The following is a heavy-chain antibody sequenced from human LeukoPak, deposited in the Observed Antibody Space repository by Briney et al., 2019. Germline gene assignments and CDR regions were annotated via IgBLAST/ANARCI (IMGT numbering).Heavy chain of an antibody. D-gene: IGHD3-22*01. J-gene: IGHJ5*02. CDR2: IYTTGNT. V-gene: IGHV4-4*07. Sequence: SETLSLTCTVSGGSISSYYWSWIRQPAGKGLEWIGRIYTTGNTNYNPSLKSRVTMSIDTSKKQFSLKLSSVTAADTAVYYCARGKYYYDSNSSYRYFDPWSQGTLVTVSS. CDR3: ARGKYYYDSNSSYRYFDP. CDR1: GGSISSYY.